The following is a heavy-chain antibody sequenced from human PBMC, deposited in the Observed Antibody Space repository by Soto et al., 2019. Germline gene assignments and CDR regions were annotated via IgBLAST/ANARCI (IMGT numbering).Heavy chain of an antibody. CDR2: INAGYGNT. CDR1: VYTFSRYA. V-gene: IGHV1-3*01. D-gene: IGHD7-27*01. Sequence: SVKVSCKASVYTFSRYAMHLVRQAPGQRLEWIGWINAGYGNTKSSQKFQDRVTISRDTSASTAYMELTSLRSEDTAVYYCARDTGDGTFDFWGQGTLVTVSS. J-gene: IGHJ4*02. CDR3: ARDTGDGTFDF.